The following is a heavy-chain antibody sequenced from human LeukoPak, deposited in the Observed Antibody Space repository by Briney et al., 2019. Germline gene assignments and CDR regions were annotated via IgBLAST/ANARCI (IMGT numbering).Heavy chain of an antibody. Sequence: PGGSLRLSCAASGFTFSSYAMSWVRQAPGKGLEWVSSISSSSAYIYYADSMKGRFTISRDNAKNSLFLQMNSLRAEDTAVYYCAKDPRYQDIVVVPAAHFDYWGQGTLVTVSS. CDR1: GFTFSSYA. J-gene: IGHJ4*02. V-gene: IGHV3-21*01. CDR2: ISSSSAYI. D-gene: IGHD2-2*01. CDR3: AKDPRYQDIVVVPAAHFDY.